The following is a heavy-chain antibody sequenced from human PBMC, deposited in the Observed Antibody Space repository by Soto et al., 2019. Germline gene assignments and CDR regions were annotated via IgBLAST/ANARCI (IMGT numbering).Heavy chain of an antibody. CDR2: INCGNGNT. Sequence: QVQLVQSGAEVKKPGASVKVSCKASGYTFTAYSLHWVRQAPGQRLEWIGWINCGNGNTEYSQKFQGRVTITRDTSATTTYIELTSLRSVDTAVFYCGRNGQGGLEEVIDYWGQGTLVTVSS. D-gene: IGHD2-8*01. V-gene: IGHV1-3*01. CDR3: GRNGQGGLEEVIDY. CDR1: GYTFTAYS. J-gene: IGHJ4*02.